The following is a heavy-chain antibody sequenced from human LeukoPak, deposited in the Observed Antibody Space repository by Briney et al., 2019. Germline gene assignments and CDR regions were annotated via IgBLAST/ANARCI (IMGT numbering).Heavy chain of an antibody. CDR1: GGSFSGYY. CDR3: ARVTGYMIEGYFDY. CDR2: IYYSGST. V-gene: IGHV4-59*01. J-gene: IGHJ4*02. Sequence: SETLSLTCAVYGGSFSGYYWSWIRQPPGKGLEWIGYIYYSGSTNYKPSLKSRVTISVETSKNQFSLKLRSVTAADTAVYYCARVTGYMIEGYFDYWGQGTLVTVSS. D-gene: IGHD3-22*01.